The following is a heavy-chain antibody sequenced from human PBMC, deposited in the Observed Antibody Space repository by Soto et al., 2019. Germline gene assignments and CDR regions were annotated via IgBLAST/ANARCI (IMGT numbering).Heavy chain of an antibody. J-gene: IGHJ5*02. D-gene: IGHD1-1*01. Sequence: QLQLQESGPGLVKPSETLSLTCTVSGGSINDDTYYWVWIRQPPGKGLEWLGSIYYSGTSSYKPSLVSRVTMSADTSKQQLALWLGAMAPSPTPVYYCTMLQSHSPNCAPLDPWGQGTLVIVSS. CDR2: IYYSGTS. V-gene: IGHV4-39*01. CDR3: TMLQSHSPNCAPLDP. CDR1: GGSINDDTYY.